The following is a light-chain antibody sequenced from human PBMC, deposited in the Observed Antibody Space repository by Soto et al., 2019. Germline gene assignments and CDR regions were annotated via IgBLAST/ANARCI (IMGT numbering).Light chain of an antibody. J-gene: IGKJ5*01. CDR3: QQYNKWPLT. V-gene: IGKV3-15*01. CDR2: GAS. Sequence: IVMTQSPDTLSVSPGESATLSCRASQSITEKVVWYQQKHGQAPRLLIYGASTRDTGIPARFSGSGSGTEFTLSISRLQSEDFGVYYCQQYNKWPLTFGQGTRLEIK. CDR1: QSITEK.